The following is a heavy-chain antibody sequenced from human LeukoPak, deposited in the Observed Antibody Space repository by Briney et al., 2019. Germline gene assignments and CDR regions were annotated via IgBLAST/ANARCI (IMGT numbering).Heavy chain of an antibody. J-gene: IGHJ5*02. D-gene: IGHD6-25*01. CDR3: ARDCCGYRSWFDP. CDR1: GGSIIGEHFY. V-gene: IGHV4-39*07. CDR2: LYYSGST. Sequence: SETLSLTCTVFGGSIIGEHFYWGWIRQPPGKGLEWIGSLYYSGSTYYNSSLKSRVTISVDTSKNQFSLSLTSVTAADTAVYYCARDCCGYRSWFDPGARELRSPSPQ.